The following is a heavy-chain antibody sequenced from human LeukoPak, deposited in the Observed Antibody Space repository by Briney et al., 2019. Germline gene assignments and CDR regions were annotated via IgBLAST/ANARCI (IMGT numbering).Heavy chain of an antibody. D-gene: IGHD2-2*03. CDR1: GGTFSSYA. CDR3: ARVRPGYCSSTSCPAGDAFDI. V-gene: IGHV1-69*04. CDR2: IIPILGIA. Sequence: SVKVSCKASGGTFSSYAISWVRQAPGQGLEWMGRIIPILGIANYAQKFQGRVTITADKSTSTAYMELSSLRSEDTAVYYCARVRPGYCSSTSCPAGDAFDIWGQGTMVTVSS. J-gene: IGHJ3*02.